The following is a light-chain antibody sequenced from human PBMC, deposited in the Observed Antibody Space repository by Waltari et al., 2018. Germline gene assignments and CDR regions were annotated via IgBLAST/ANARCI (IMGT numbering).Light chain of an antibody. J-gene: IGLJ1*01. Sequence: SLVLTQPPSVSVAPGQTARMTCGGHNIGSKSVHWYQQKPGQAPVVVVYDDSDRPSGIPERFSGANSGNTATLTISRVEAGDEADYDCQVWDKSSDPPYVFGTGTKVTVL. V-gene: IGLV3-21*02. CDR3: QVWDKSSDPPYV. CDR2: DDS. CDR1: NIGSKS.